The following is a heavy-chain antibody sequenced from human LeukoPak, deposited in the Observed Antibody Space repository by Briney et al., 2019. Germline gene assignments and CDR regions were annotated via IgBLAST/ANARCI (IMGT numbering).Heavy chain of an antibody. CDR3: ERDVRGTMVRGTGGYYYYYMDV. Sequence: PGGSLTLSCAASGFTVSSNYMSWVRQAPGKGLEWGAVIYSGGSTYYADSVKCRFTISRDNSKNTLYLQMNSLRAEDTAVYYCERDVRGTMVRGTGGYYYYYMDVWGKGTTVTVSS. V-gene: IGHV3-53*01. CDR2: IYSGGST. CDR1: GFTVSSNY. D-gene: IGHD3-10*01. J-gene: IGHJ6*03.